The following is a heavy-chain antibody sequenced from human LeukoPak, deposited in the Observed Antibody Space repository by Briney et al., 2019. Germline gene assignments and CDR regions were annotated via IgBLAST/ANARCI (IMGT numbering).Heavy chain of an antibody. D-gene: IGHD4-23*01. J-gene: IGHJ3*02. CDR1: GGSISSSSYY. CDR2: IYYSGST. CDR3: ARHNPRDYDGNLAFDI. V-gene: IGHV4-39*01. Sequence: PSETLSLTCTVSGGSISSSSYYWGWIRQPPGKGLEWIGSIYYSGSTYYNPSLKSRVTISVDTSNNQFSLKLSSVTAADTAVYYCARHNPRDYDGNLAFDIWGQGTMVAVSS.